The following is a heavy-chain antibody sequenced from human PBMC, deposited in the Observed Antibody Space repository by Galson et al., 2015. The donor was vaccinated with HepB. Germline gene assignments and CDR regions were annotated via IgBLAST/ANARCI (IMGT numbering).Heavy chain of an antibody. CDR3: GRDQRAGGDYYYYAMDV. D-gene: IGHD2-21*01. J-gene: IGHJ6*02. V-gene: IGHV3-30-3*01. Sequence: SLRLSCAASGFTFSFCAMHWVRQAPGKGLEWVALISFDGSDKHYADAVKGRFTIARDNSKNTLYLQMNSLRDEDAAVYFCGRDQRAGGDYYYYAMDVWGQGTTVTVSS. CDR1: GFTFSFCA. CDR2: ISFDGSDK.